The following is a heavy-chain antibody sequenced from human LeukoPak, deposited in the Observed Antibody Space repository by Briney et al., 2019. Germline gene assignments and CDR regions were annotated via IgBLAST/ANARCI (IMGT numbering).Heavy chain of an antibody. J-gene: IGHJ4*02. CDR3: AKDKRGYSYGYDY. CDR1: GFTFNMYD. V-gene: IGHV3-23*01. CDR2: ISGSGGST. Sequence: QPGGSLRLSCAASGFTFNMYDMHWVRQATGKCLEWVSAISGSGGSTYYADSVKGRFTISRDNSKNTLYLQMNSLRAEDTAVYYCAKDKRGYSYGYDYWGQGTLVTVS. D-gene: IGHD5-18*01.